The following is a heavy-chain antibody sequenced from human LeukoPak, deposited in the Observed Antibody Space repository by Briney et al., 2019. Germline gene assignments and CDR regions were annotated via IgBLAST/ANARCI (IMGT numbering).Heavy chain of an antibody. CDR2: IKQDGSEK. J-gene: IGHJ4*02. CDR3: ARMKGADPSPIDY. CDR1: GFTFSSYW. D-gene: IGHD3-16*01. V-gene: IGHV3-7*01. Sequence: GGSLRLSCAASGFTFSSYWMSWVRQAPGKGLEWVANIKQDGSEKYYVDSVKGRFTISRDNAKNSLYLQMNSLRAEDAAVYYCARMKGADPSPIDYWGQGTLVTVSS.